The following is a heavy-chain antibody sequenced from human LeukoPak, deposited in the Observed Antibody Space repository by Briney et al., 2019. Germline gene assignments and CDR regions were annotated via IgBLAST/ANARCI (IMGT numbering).Heavy chain of an antibody. Sequence: SQTLSLTCTVSGGSISSGDYYWSWIRQPPGKGLEWLGYIYYSGSTYYNPSLKSRVTISVDTSKNQFSLKLSSVTAADTAVYYCARDLFDWNYGRYFDYWGQGTLVTVSS. D-gene: IGHD1-7*01. J-gene: IGHJ4*02. CDR1: GGSISSGDYY. CDR3: ARDLFDWNYGRYFDY. V-gene: IGHV4-30-4*01. CDR2: IYYSGST.